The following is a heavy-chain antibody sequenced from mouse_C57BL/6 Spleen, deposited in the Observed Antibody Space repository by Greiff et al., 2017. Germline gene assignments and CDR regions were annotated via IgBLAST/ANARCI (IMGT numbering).Heavy chain of an antibody. CDR3: ARDYYDDAMDY. D-gene: IGHD2-4*01. CDR1: GFTFSSYA. V-gene: IGHV5-4*01. Sequence: EVKLMESGGGLVKPGGSLKLSCAASGFTFSSYAMSWVRQTPEKRLEWVATISDGGSYTYYPDNVKGRFTISRDNAKNNLYLQMSHLKSEDTAMYYCARDYYDDAMDYWGQGTSVTVSS. J-gene: IGHJ4*01. CDR2: ISDGGSYT.